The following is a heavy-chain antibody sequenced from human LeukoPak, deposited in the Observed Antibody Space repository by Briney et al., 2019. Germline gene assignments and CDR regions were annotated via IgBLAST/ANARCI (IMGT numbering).Heavy chain of an antibody. CDR1: GFSFSQYY. CDR3: AFLVREPLH. J-gene: IGHJ1*01. CDR2: IESNGSDR. D-gene: IGHD3-10*01. V-gene: IGHV3-7*01. Sequence: GGSLRLSCAVSGFSFSQYYMGWVRQAPGKGLEWVAIIESNGSDRKYVDSVKGRFTISRDNAKNSLYLRMSSLTAEDTAIYYCAFLVREPLHWGRGTLVTVSS.